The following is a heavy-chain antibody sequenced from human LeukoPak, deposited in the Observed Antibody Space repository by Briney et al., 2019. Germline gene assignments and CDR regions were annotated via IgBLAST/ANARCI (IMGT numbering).Heavy chain of an antibody. J-gene: IGHJ5*02. D-gene: IGHD3-22*01. CDR1: GGSFSGYY. CDR3: ARYYYDSSGYYYWFDP. CDR2: INHSGST. Sequence: SETLSLTCAAYGGSFSGYYWSWIRQPPGKGLEWIGEINHSGSTNYNPSLKSRVTISVDTSKNQFSLKLSSVTAADTAVYYCARYYYDSSGYYYWFDPWGQGTLVTVSS. V-gene: IGHV4-34*01.